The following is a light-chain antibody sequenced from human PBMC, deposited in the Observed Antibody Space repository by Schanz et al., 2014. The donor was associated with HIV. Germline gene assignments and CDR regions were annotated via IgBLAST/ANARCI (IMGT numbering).Light chain of an antibody. V-gene: IGKV1-39*01. CDR3: QQSYTTPNT. CDR1: QIISTY. J-gene: IGKJ2*01. Sequence: IRMTQSPSSFSASTGDRVTLTCRASQIISTYLNWYQQKPGKAPKLLIYAASSLHSGVPSRFSGSGSGTDFTLTISSLQPEDFATYYCQQSYTTPNTFGQGTKLEIK. CDR2: AAS.